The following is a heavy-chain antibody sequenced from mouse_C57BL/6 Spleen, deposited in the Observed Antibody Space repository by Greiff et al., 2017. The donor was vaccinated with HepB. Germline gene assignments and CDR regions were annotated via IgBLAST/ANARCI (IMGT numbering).Heavy chain of an antibody. CDR2: IYPGDGDT. CDR3: ARTGLRRGAWFAY. V-gene: IGHV1-80*01. J-gene: IGHJ3*01. Sequence: QVQLQQSGAELVKPGASVKISCKASGYAFSSYWMNWVKQRPGKGLEWIGQIYPGDGDTNYNGKLKGKATLTADKSSSTAYMQLSSLTSEDSAVYFSARTGLRRGAWFAYWGQGTLVTVSA. CDR1: GYAFSSYW. D-gene: IGHD2-4*01.